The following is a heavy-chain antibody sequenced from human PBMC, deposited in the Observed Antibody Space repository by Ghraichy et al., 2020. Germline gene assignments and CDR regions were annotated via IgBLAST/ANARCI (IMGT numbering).Heavy chain of an antibody. CDR1: GFTFSSYG. Sequence: GGSLRLSCAASGFTFSSYGMHWVRQAPGKGLEWVAVISYDGSNKYYADSVKGRFTISRDNSKNTLYLQMNSLRAEDTAVYYCAKESGWIPFDYWGQGTLVTVSS. D-gene: IGHD5-18*01. CDR2: ISYDGSNK. CDR3: AKESGWIPFDY. J-gene: IGHJ4*02. V-gene: IGHV3-30*18.